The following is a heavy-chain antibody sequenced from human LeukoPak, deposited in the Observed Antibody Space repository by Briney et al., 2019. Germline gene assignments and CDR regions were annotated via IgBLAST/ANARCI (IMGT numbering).Heavy chain of an antibody. V-gene: IGHV4-59*01. J-gene: IGHJ4*02. CDR1: GGSISSYY. CDR3: ARTAMGAFDY. D-gene: IGHD5-18*01. CDR2: IYYSGST. Sequence: SGTLSLTCTVSGGSISSYYWSWIRQPPGKGLEWIGYIYYSGSTNYNPSLKSRVTISVDTSKNQFSLKLSSVTAADTAVYYCARTAMGAFDYWGQGTLVTVSS.